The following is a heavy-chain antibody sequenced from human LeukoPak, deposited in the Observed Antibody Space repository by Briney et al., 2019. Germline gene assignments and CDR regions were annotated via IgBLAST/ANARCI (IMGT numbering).Heavy chain of an antibody. Sequence: ASVKVSCKASGYTFTSYYMHWVRQAPGQGLEWMGIINPSGGSTSYAQKFQGRVTMTRDTSISTAYMELSRLRSDDTAVYYCARVRWSTTYYYDSSGYDYWGQGTLVTVSS. J-gene: IGHJ4*02. D-gene: IGHD3-22*01. CDR1: GYTFTSYY. CDR2: INPSGGST. V-gene: IGHV1-46*01. CDR3: ARVRWSTTYYYDSSGYDY.